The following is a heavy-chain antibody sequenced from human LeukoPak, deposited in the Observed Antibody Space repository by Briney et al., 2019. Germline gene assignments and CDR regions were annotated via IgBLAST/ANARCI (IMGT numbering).Heavy chain of an antibody. V-gene: IGHV3-23*01. D-gene: IGHD4-23*01. CDR3: ARDGTFYGGNEN. CDR2: ISGSGGNT. Sequence: GGSLRLSCAASGFTFIYYAMSWVRQAPGKGLEWVSTISGSGGNTYYADSVKGRFTISRDNSKNTLYLQMNSLRAEDTAVYYCARDGTFYGGNENWGQGTLVTVSS. CDR1: GFTFIYYA. J-gene: IGHJ4*02.